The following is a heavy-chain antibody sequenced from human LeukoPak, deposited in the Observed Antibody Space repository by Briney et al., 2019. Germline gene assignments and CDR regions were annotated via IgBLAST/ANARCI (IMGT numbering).Heavy chain of an antibody. D-gene: IGHD1-20*01. CDR1: GFPFNSFA. J-gene: IGHJ4*02. Sequence: GGSLRLSCEGSGFPFNSFAIHWVRQAPGRGLEWVTVISYDGSKKYYADSVKGRFTISRDNARNTLYLQMNSLRVEDTAVYYCVSLGGITVTGPYDFDCWGQGTVVTVSS. CDR2: ISYDGSKK. V-gene: IGHV3-30*03. CDR3: VSLGGITVTGPYDFDC.